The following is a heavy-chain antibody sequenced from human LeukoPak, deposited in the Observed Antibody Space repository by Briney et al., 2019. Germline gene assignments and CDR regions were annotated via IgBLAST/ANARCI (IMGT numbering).Heavy chain of an antibody. CDR3: AIQIPDSSSWYIDY. V-gene: IGHV5-51*01. CDR2: IYPGDSDN. J-gene: IGHJ4*02. CDR1: GYSFNSYW. D-gene: IGHD6-13*01. Sequence: GESLKISCKGYGYSFNSYWIGWVRQMPGKGREWMGIIYPGDSDNRYSPSFQGQVTISADKSISTAYLQWSSLKASDTAMYYCAIQIPDSSSWYIDYWGQGTLVTVSS.